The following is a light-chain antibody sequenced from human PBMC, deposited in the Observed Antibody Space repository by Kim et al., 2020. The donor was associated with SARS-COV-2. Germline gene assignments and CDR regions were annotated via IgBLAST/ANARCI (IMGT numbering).Light chain of an antibody. Sequence: SYELTQPPSVSVSPGQTASITCSGDKLGDKYAYWYQQQPGQSPVLVIYEDTKRPSGIPERFSASNSENTATLTISATQAIDEADYYCQAWGSRTVVFGGGTQLTVL. CDR1: KLGDKY. J-gene: IGLJ2*01. V-gene: IGLV3-1*01. CDR3: QAWGSRTVV. CDR2: EDT.